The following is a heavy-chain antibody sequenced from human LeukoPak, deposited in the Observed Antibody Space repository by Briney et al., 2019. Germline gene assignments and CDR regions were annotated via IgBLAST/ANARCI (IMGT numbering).Heavy chain of an antibody. CDR2: INARGDT. D-gene: IGHD2-2*01. J-gene: IGHJ5*02. CDR1: GWSFNDYY. CDR3: ARGQVPAARGYNWFDP. V-gene: IGHV4-34*01. Sequence: SETLSLTCAVYGWSFNDYYWNWVRQPPGKGLEWIGEINARGDTNYNPSLKSRVTISVDSSKNQFSLTLTSMIAAGTAIYYCARGQVPAARGYNWFDPWGQGILVIVSS.